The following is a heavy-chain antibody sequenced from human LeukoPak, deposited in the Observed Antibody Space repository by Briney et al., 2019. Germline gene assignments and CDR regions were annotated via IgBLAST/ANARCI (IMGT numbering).Heavy chain of an antibody. CDR1: GFTFSSYA. V-gene: IGHV3-23*01. CDR3: ARGHYYYDSGD. D-gene: IGHD3-22*01. Sequence: GGSLRLSCAASGFTFSSYAMSWVRQAPGKGLEWVSAISGSGGSTYYADSVKGRFTISRDNSKNSLHLQMNSLRAEDSAMYYCARGHYYYDSGDRGQGTLVTVSS. J-gene: IGHJ4*02. CDR2: ISGSGGST.